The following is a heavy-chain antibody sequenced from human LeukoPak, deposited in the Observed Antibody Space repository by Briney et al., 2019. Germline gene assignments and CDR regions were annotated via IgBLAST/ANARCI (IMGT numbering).Heavy chain of an antibody. D-gene: IGHD6-19*01. Sequence: GGSLRLSCAASGFTFSSYAMSWVRQAPGKGLEWVSAISGSGGSTYYADSVKGRFTISRDSSKNTLFLQMNSLRAEDTAVYYCAKARYSSGWDYFDYWGQGTLVTVSS. CDR2: ISGSGGST. CDR1: GFTFSSYA. J-gene: IGHJ4*02. V-gene: IGHV3-23*01. CDR3: AKARYSSGWDYFDY.